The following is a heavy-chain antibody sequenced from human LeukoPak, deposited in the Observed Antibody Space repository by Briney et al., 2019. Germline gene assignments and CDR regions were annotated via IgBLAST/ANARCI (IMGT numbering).Heavy chain of an antibody. CDR3: ARDGHAYGRGSPHY. D-gene: IGHD3-10*01. CDR1: GFIFSDYY. V-gene: IGHV3-11*01. J-gene: IGHJ4*02. Sequence: GGSLRLSCAASGFIFSDYYMSWIRQAPGKGLEWVSYISSSGSTKYYADSVKGRFTISRDNAKNSYLQMDSLRAEDTAVYYCARDGHAYGRGSPHYWGQGTLVTVSS. CDR2: ISSSGSTK.